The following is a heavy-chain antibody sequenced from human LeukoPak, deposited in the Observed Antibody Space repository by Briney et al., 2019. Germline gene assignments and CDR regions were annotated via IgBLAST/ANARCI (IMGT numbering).Heavy chain of an antibody. D-gene: IGHD3-16*01. CDR3: ARGPRLPQYFQY. Sequence: GGSLRLSCAASGFTFSNYWMYWVRQAPGKGLEWVSYISSSGSTIYYADSVKGRFTISRDNAKNSLYLQMNSLRAEDTAVYYCARGPRLPQYFQYWGQGTLVTVSS. CDR2: ISSSGSTI. V-gene: IGHV3-48*04. CDR1: GFTFSNYW. J-gene: IGHJ1*01.